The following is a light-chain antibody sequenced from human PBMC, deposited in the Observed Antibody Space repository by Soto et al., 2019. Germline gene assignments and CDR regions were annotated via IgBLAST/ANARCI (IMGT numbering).Light chain of an antibody. J-gene: IGLJ1*01. CDR1: TGAVTNGHY. V-gene: IGLV7-46*01. Sequence: VVTQEPSLTVSPGGTVTLTCGSSTGAVTNGHYPYWFQQKPGQAPRTLIYDTTNRHSWTPARFSGSLLGGKAALTLSGAQPEDEAEYYCLLSYNGPYVFGTGTKVTAL. CDR3: LLSYNGPYV. CDR2: DTT.